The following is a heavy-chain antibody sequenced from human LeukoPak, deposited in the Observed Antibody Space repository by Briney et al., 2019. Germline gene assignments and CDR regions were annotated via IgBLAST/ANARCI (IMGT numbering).Heavy chain of an antibody. CDR1: GLTVSSNY. D-gene: IGHD6-13*01. J-gene: IGHJ1*01. CDR2: ISRSGSTI. CDR3: ATGIAAAGTGYFQH. V-gene: IGHV3-48*01. Sequence: GGSLRLSCAASGLTVSSNYMNWVRQAPGKGLEWVSYISRSGSTIYYADSVKGRFTISRDNSKNTLYLQMNSLRAEDTAVYYCATGIAAAGTGYFQHWGQGTLVIVSS.